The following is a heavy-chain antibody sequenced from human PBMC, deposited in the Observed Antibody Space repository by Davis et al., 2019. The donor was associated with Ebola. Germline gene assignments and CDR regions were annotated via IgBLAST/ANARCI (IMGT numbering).Heavy chain of an antibody. CDR3: ARGTPRITMVQGVTYYYYYGMDV. J-gene: IGHJ6*02. CDR2: MNPNSGNT. V-gene: IGHV1-8*03. Sequence: ASVKVSCKASGYTFTSYDINWVRQATGQGLEWMGWMNPNSGNTGYAQKFQGRVTITRNTSISTAYMELSSLRSEDTAVYYCARGTPRITMVQGVTYYYYYGMDVWGQGTTVTVSS. D-gene: IGHD3-10*01. CDR1: GYTFTSYD.